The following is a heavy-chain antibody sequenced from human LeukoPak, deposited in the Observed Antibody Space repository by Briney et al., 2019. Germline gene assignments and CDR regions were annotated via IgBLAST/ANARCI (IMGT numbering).Heavy chain of an antibody. CDR3: ARDGALGDYYYSMDV. CDR1: GYTFTGYY. D-gene: IGHD3-10*01. V-gene: IGHV1-2*02. Sequence: ASVKVSCKASGYTFTGYYMHWVRQAPGQGLEWMGWINPNSGGTNYAQKFQGRVTMTRDTSISTAYMELSRLRSDDTAVYYCARDGALGDYYYSMDVWGQGTTVTVSS. J-gene: IGHJ6*02. CDR2: INPNSGGT.